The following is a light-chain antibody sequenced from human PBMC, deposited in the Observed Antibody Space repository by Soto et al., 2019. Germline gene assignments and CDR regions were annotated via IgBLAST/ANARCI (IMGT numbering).Light chain of an antibody. CDR2: DVS. CDR3: QQYNNWPFS. CDR1: QGVTTN. V-gene: IGKV3-15*01. J-gene: IGKJ5*01. Sequence: EIVLTQSPATLSLSPRERATLSCRAGQGVTTNFAWYQQKSGQSPRLLIYDVSIRATGVPARFSGTGSETDFTLTISGLQSEDSAVYFCQQYNNWPFSFGQGTRLEIK.